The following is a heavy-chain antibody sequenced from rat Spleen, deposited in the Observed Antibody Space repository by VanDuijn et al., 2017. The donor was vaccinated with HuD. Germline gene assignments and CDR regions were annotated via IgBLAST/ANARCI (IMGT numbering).Heavy chain of an antibody. V-gene: IGHV5-22*01. CDR2: ISYEGSNT. Sequence: EVQLVESGGGLVQPGRSLKVSCAASGFTFSDYYMIWVRQAPKKGLEWVASISYEGSNTYYGDSVKGRFTISRDNAKSTLYLQMNSLRSEDTATYYCTREGIQVMDAWGQGASVTVSS. CDR1: GFTFSDYY. J-gene: IGHJ4*01. D-gene: IGHD1-11*01. CDR3: TREGIQVMDA.